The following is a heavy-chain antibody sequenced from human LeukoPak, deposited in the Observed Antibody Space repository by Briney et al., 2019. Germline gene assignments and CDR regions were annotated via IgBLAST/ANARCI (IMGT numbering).Heavy chain of an antibody. CDR2: ITPIVAKA. V-gene: IGHV1-69*04. J-gene: IGHJ4*02. D-gene: IGHD2-2*02. CDR3: ARDLGRGYQLLYSDY. Sequence: GASVKVSCKASGGTFSSYGFSWVRQAPGQGLEWMGRITPIVAKANYAQKFQGRVTITADKSTSTAYMELSSLRSEDTAVYYCARDLGRGYQLLYSDYWGREPWSPSPQ. CDR1: GGTFSSYG.